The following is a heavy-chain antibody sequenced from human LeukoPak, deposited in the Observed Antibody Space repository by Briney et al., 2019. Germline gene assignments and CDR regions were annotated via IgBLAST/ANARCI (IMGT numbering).Heavy chain of an antibody. V-gene: IGHV1-8*01. CDR2: MNPNSGNI. CDR3: ARSNYRMGATGYFDY. CDR1: GYTFTSYD. Sequence: EASVKVSCKASGYTFTSYDINWVRQATGQGLEWMGWMNPNSGNIGYAQKFQGRVTMTEDTSTDTAYMELSSLRSDDTAVYYCARSNYRMGATGYFDYWGQGTLVTVSS. J-gene: IGHJ4*02. D-gene: IGHD1-26*01.